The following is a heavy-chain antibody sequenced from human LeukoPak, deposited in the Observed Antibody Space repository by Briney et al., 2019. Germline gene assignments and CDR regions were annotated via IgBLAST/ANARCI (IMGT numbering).Heavy chain of an antibody. V-gene: IGHV3-21*01. J-gene: IGHJ4*02. Sequence: GGSLRLSCAASGFTFSTYSLNWVRQAPGKGLEWVSCISSSSSFMYYADSVTGRFTISRDNAKNALYLQMNSLRAEDTAVYYCVRVDHSLGKTYFDYWGQGTLVTVSS. CDR2: ISSSSSFM. CDR3: VRVDHSLGKTYFDY. D-gene: IGHD2-21*01. CDR1: GFTFSTYS.